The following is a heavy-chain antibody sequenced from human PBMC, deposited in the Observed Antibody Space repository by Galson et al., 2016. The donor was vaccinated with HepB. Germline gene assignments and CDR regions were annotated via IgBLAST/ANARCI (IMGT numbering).Heavy chain of an antibody. D-gene: IGHD6-13*01. Sequence: ETLSLTCGVSSDSFNGLYWWSWVRQSPEKGLEWIGEIYFGGATNYNPSLQSRVTISLDKSKHLFSLKLTSMTAADTAVYQCARKGAGVSSYHDFWAQGTLVTVSS. V-gene: IGHV4-4*02. J-gene: IGHJ4*02. CDR3: ARKGAGVSSYHDF. CDR1: SDSFNGLYW. CDR2: IYFGGAT.